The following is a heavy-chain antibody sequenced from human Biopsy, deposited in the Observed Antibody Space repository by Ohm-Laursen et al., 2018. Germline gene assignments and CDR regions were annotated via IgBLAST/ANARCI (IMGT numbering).Heavy chain of an antibody. J-gene: IGHJ5*02. V-gene: IGHV4-39*01. Sequence: TLSLTCTVSGSSISSSTPYYWAWLRQPPGKGLEWIGSIYNTETTFYNPSLKSRVTISVDTSTNQFSLKVSSVTAADTALYFCARHPTGFWFDPWGHGTLVTVSS. CDR1: GSSISSSTPYY. CDR3: ARHPTGFWFDP. CDR2: IYNTETT.